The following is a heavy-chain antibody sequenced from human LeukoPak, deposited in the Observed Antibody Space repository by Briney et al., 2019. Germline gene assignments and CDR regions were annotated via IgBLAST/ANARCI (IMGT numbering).Heavy chain of an antibody. CDR1: GYTFTSYG. CDR2: ISAYNGNT. V-gene: IGHV1-18*01. J-gene: IGHJ6*02. CDR3: ARVVVPAATGSGMDV. Sequence: GASVKVSCKASGYTFTSYGISWVRQAPGQGLEWMGWISAYNGNTNYAQKLQGRVTMTTDTSTSTAYMELRSLRSDDTAVYYCARVVVPAATGSGMDVWGQGTTVTVSS. D-gene: IGHD2-2*01.